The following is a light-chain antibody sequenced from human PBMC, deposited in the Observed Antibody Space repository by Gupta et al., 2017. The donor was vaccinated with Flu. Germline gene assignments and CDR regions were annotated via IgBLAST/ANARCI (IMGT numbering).Light chain of an antibody. CDR2: KAS. Sequence: DIQMTQSPSTLSASEGDRVTITCRPSQSIGTWLAWYQQKPGKAPKLLIYKASNLQSGVPSRFSGSGSGTEFTLTISSRQPDDFAAYYCQQYSNYSPYTFGQGTKLEVK. J-gene: IGKJ2*01. V-gene: IGKV1-5*03. CDR3: QQYSNYSPYT. CDR1: QSIGTW.